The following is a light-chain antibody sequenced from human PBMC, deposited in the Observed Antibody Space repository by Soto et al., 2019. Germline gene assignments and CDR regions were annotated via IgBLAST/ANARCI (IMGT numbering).Light chain of an antibody. Sequence: DIQMTQSPSTLSASVGERITITCRASQNISNWLAWYQQKPGKAPKLLIYDASTLESGVPSRFSGSGSGTEFTLTVSSLQPDDFATYYCQQYDTFLYTFGQGTKLEIK. CDR2: DAS. CDR1: QNISNW. J-gene: IGKJ2*01. CDR3: QQYDTFLYT. V-gene: IGKV1-5*01.